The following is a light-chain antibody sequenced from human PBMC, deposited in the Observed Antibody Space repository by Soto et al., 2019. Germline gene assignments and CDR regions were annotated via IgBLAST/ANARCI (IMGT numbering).Light chain of an antibody. Sequence: QSVLTQPPSVSGAPGQRVTISCTGSSSNIGAGYDVHWYQQVPGTAPKLLMYDNINRPSGVPDRFSGSKSGTSASLAISGLQADDEADYYCQSYDSSLSSWVFGGGTKLTVL. CDR2: DNI. CDR3: QSYDSSLSSWV. CDR1: SSNIGAGYD. V-gene: IGLV1-40*01. J-gene: IGLJ3*02.